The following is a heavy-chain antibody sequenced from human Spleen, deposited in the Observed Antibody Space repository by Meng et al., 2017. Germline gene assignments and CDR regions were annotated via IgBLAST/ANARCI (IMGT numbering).Heavy chain of an antibody. CDR3: GGGELGLGMGGGAHFDY. V-gene: IGHV4-34*06. D-gene: IGHD3-10*01. CDR1: GGSFSGYY. CDR2: INHSGST. J-gene: IGHJ4*02. Sequence: QVQLQQWGAGLLKPSETLSLTCAVYGGSFSGYYWSWIRQPPGKGLEWIGKINHSGSTNYTPSLKSRVTISVDTSKNQFSLKLGSVTAGDTAVYYWGGGELGLGMGGGAHFDYWGQGTLVTVSS.